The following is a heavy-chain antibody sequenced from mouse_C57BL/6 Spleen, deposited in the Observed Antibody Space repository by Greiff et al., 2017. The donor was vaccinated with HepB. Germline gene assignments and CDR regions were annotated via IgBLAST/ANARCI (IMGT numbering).Heavy chain of an antibody. CDR3: ARSGYSNYEDYAMDY. Sequence: VQLQQPGAELVKPGASVKMSCKASGYTFTSYWITWVKQRPGQGLEWIGDIYPGSGSTNYNEKFKSKATLTVGTSSSTAYMQLSSLTSEDSAVYYCARSGYSNYEDYAMDYWGQGTSVTVSS. V-gene: IGHV1-55*01. D-gene: IGHD2-5*01. CDR1: GYTFTSYW. CDR2: IYPGSGST. J-gene: IGHJ4*01.